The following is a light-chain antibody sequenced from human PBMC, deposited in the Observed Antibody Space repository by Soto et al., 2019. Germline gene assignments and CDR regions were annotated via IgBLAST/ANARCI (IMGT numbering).Light chain of an antibody. J-gene: IGKJ1*01. CDR1: QTIGSY. Sequence: DIQMTQSPSSLSASVGDRVTITCRASQTIGSYLSWYQQKPGKAPNLLIYAAFSLQSGVPTRFSGGGSATDFTLTISNLQPEDCATYYCQQSYSFPWTFGQGTKVEV. CDR2: AAF. V-gene: IGKV1-39*01. CDR3: QQSYSFPWT.